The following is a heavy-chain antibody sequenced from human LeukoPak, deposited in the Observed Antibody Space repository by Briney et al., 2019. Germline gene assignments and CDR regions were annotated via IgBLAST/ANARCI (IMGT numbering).Heavy chain of an antibody. CDR3: ARRYCSGGSCYSGDWFDP. J-gene: IGHJ5*02. Sequence: ASVKVSCKAPGGTFSSYAISWVRQAPGQGLEWMGWISAYNGNTNYAQRLQGRVTMTTDTSTSTAYMELRSLRSDDTAVYYCARRYCSGGSCYSGDWFDPWGQGTLVTVSS. D-gene: IGHD2-15*01. V-gene: IGHV1-18*01. CDR2: ISAYNGNT. CDR1: GGTFSSYA.